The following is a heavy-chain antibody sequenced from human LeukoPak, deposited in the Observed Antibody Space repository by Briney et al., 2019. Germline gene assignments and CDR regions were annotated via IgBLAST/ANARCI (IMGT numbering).Heavy chain of an antibody. Sequence: PGGSLRLXCAASGFTFDDYGMRWVRQAPGKGLEWVSGINWNGGSTGYADSVKGRFTISRDNAKHSLYLQMNSLRAEDTALYYCARDPRPRITMIRGGWFDPWGQGTLVTVSS. CDR3: ARDPRPRITMIRGGWFDP. D-gene: IGHD3-22*01. V-gene: IGHV3-20*04. J-gene: IGHJ5*02. CDR1: GFTFDDYG. CDR2: INWNGGST.